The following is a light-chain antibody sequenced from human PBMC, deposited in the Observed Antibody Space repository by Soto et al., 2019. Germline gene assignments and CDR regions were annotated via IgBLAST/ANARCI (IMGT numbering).Light chain of an antibody. J-gene: IGKJ2*01. V-gene: IGKV3-20*01. CDR3: QQYGRSPLMYT. CDR2: GAS. Sequence: EIVLTQSPGTLSLSPGERATLSCRASQSITSNFLAWYQKKPGQAPRLLIYGASTRDAGVPDRFSGSGSGPDFTLTITRLEPEDFAVYYCQQYGRSPLMYTFGQGTKLGVK. CDR1: QSITSNF.